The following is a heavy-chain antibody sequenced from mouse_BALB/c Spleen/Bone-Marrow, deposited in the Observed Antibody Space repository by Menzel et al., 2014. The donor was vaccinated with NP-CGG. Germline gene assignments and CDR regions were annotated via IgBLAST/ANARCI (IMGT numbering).Heavy chain of an antibody. CDR1: GFTFSRYT. J-gene: IGHJ1*01. CDR3: ARHGVRREWYFDV. V-gene: IGHV5-12-2*01. Sequence: DVQLVESGGGLVQPGGSLKLSCAASGFTFSRYTMSCVRQTPEKRLEWVAYISNGGGSTYYPDTDTVKGRFTISRDNAKNTLYLQMSSLKSEDTAMYYCARHGVRREWYFDVWGAGTTVTVSS. D-gene: IGHD2-14*01. CDR2: ISNGGGST.